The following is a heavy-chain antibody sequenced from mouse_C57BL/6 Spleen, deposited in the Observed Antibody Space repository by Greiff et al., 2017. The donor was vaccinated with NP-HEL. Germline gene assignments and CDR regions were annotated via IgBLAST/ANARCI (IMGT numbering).Heavy chain of an antibody. J-gene: IGHJ1*03. CDR3: ARYGAYWYFDV. V-gene: IGHV7-3*01. CDR2: IRNIANGYTT. CDR1: GFTFTDYY. Sequence: EVQLVESGGGLVQPGGSLSLSCAASGFTFTDYYMCWVLQPPGKALEWLGFIRNIANGYTTVYSASVKSRFNISRDNSQSILYLQMNAMRAEDSATYYCARYGAYWYFDVWGTGTTVTVSS.